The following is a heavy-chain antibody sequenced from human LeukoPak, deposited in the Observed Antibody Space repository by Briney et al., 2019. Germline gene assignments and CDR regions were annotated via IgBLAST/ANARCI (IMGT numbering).Heavy chain of an antibody. J-gene: IGHJ3*02. CDR1: GFTFSSYG. Sequence: GGSLRLSCAASGFTFSSYGMHWVRQAPGKGLEWVAIISYDGSNKDYVDSVKGRFTISRDNSNNTLYLQMHSLRAEDTAVYYCAKVKGGGYSDAFDIWGQGTMVTVSS. D-gene: IGHD3-16*01. CDR2: ISYDGSNK. V-gene: IGHV3-30*18. CDR3: AKVKGGGYSDAFDI.